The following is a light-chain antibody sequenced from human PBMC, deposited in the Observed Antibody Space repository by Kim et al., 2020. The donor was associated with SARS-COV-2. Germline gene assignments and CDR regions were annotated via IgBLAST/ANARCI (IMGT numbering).Light chain of an antibody. V-gene: IGKV4-1*01. CDR2: WAS. CDR3: QQYYTTPLYT. Sequence: DIVMTQSPDSLAVSLGERATINCKSSQSVLYSSNNKNYLAWYQQKPGQPLKLLIYWASTRESGVPDRFSGGGSGTNFTLTISSLQAEDVAVYYCQQYYTTPLYTFGQGTELEIK. J-gene: IGKJ2*01. CDR1: QSVLYSSNNKNY.